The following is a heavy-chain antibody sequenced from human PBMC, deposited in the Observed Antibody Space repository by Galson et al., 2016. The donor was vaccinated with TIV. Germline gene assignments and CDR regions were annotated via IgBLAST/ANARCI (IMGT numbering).Heavy chain of an antibody. CDR2: VSSSGTYI. CDR3: ARDPDPYVGAKPFDY. D-gene: IGHD1-26*01. CDR1: GFTFSSFS. J-gene: IGHJ4*02. V-gene: IGHV3-21*01. Sequence: LRLSCAASGFTFSSFSMNWVRQAPGKGLEWVSSVSSSGTYIYYTDSVKGRFSISRDNAKNSLYLQMNSLRAEDMAVYYCARDPDPYVGAKPFDYWGQGTQVTVSS.